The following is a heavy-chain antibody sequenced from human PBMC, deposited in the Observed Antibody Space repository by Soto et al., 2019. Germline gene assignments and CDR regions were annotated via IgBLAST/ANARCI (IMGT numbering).Heavy chain of an antibody. CDR1: GGSISSSNW. CDR3: ARKLLWFGELSVYYYYGMDV. CDR2: IYHSGST. D-gene: IGHD3-10*01. V-gene: IGHV4-4*02. Sequence: SETLSLTCAVSGGSISSSNWWSWVRQPPGKGLEWIGEIYHSGSTNYNPSLKSRVTISVDKSKNQFSLKLSSVTAADTAVYYCARKLLWFGELSVYYYYGMDVWGQGTTVTVSS. J-gene: IGHJ6*02.